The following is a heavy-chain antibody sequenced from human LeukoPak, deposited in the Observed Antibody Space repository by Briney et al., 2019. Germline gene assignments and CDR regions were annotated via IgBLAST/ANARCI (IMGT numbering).Heavy chain of an antibody. D-gene: IGHD2-2*01. CDR2: IWYDGSNK. J-gene: IGHJ4*02. V-gene: IGHV3-33*01. Sequence: PGGSLRLSCAASGFTFSSYGMHWVRQAPGKGLEWVAVIWYDGSNKYYADSVKGRFTTSRDNSKNTLYLQMNSLRAEDTAVYYCARDGTIVVVPAAAPVYWGQGTLVTVSS. CDR1: GFTFSSYG. CDR3: ARDGTIVVVPAAAPVY.